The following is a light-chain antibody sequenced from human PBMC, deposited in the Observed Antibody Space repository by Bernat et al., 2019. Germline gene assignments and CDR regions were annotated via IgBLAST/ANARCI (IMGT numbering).Light chain of an antibody. CDR2: GAS. V-gene: IGKV3D-20*02. Sequence: EMVLTQSPGTLSLSPGESVSLSCRASQTLDNNYLARYQQKPGQAPRLLISGASRRPTGIPARFSGSGSVTDFTLTISSLEPEDFAVYYCQQRRNWPLTCGGGTKVEIK. CDR3: QQRRNWPLT. J-gene: IGKJ4*01. CDR1: QTLDNNY.